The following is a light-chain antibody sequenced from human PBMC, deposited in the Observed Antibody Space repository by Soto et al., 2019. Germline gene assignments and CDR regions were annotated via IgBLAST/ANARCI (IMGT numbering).Light chain of an antibody. CDR3: SSYRNSSTQV. CDR1: SSDVAGYNY. Sequence: QSALTQPASVSGSPGQSITISCTGTSSDVAGYNYVSWYQQHPGKAPKLMIYEVSNRPSGVSNRFSGSKSGNTASLTISGLQADDGADYYCSSYRNSSTQVFGTGTKVTVL. J-gene: IGLJ1*01. V-gene: IGLV2-14*01. CDR2: EVS.